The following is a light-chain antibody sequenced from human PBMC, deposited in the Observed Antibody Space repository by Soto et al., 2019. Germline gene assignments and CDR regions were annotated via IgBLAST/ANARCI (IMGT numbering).Light chain of an antibody. CDR1: QDIYNY. V-gene: IGKV1-27*01. J-gene: IGKJ1*01. CDR3: QKHASE. Sequence: DIQMTQSPPSLSASVGDRVTNTCRASQDIYNYVAWYQQKPGKLPTLLIYDASTLQSGVPSRFSGSGYGTDFTLTISSLQPEDVATYYCQKHASEFGQGIKVEIE. CDR2: DAS.